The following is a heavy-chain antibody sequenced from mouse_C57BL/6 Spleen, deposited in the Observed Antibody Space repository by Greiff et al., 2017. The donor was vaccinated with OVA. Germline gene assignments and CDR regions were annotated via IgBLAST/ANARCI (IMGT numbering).Heavy chain of an antibody. J-gene: IGHJ4*01. CDR2: IRSKSNNYAT. D-gene: IGHD1-1*01. Sequence: EVQGVESGGGLVQPKGSLKLSCAASGFSFNTYAMNWVRQAPGKGLEWVARIRSKSNNYATYYADSVKDRFTISRDDSESMLYLQMNNLKTEDTAMYYCVRDYYGSSSYAMDYWGQGTSVTVSS. V-gene: IGHV10-1*01. CDR1: GFSFNTYA. CDR3: VRDYYGSSSYAMDY.